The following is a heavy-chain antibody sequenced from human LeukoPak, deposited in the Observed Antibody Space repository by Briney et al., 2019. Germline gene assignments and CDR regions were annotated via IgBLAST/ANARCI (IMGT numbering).Heavy chain of an antibody. D-gene: IGHD1-1*01. Sequence: PGGSLRVSCVVTGLNFINFNMNSVSQAPGKGLEWVSSISSTGNYIHYADSVKDRFTISRDNAQKSLYLQMNSLRVEDSAVYYCARVSTGPVWGQGTLVTVSS. CDR2: ISSTGNYI. V-gene: IGHV3-21*01. CDR1: GLNFINFN. J-gene: IGHJ4*02. CDR3: ARVSTGPV.